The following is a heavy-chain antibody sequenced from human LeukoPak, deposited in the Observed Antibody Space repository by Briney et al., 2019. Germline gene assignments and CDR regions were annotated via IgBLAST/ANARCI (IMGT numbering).Heavy chain of an antibody. CDR3: AKDSIWFGEATLFDY. CDR2: ISRSSDII. V-gene: IGHV3-48*01. J-gene: IGHJ4*02. D-gene: IGHD3-10*01. CDR1: GFIFSSYS. Sequence: PGGSLRLSCAASGFIFSSYSMNWVRQAPGKGLEWVSYISRSSDIIYYADSVKGRFTISRDNSKNTLYLQMNSLRAEDTAVYYCAKDSIWFGEATLFDYWGQGTLVTVSS.